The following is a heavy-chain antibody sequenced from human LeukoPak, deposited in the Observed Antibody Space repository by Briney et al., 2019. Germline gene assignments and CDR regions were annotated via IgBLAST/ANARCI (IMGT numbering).Heavy chain of an antibody. V-gene: IGHV3-7*01. CDR1: GFTFSSYW. Sequence: GGSLRLSCAASGFTFSSYWMSWVRQAPGKGLEGVANIKQAGSEKYYVDAVKGRFTISRDNAKNSLYLQMNSLRAEDTAVYYCARDDSSGWSLYYYYYYGMDVWGQGTTVTVSS. CDR3: ARDDSSGWSLYYYYYYGMDV. J-gene: IGHJ6*02. CDR2: IKQAGSEK. D-gene: IGHD6-19*01.